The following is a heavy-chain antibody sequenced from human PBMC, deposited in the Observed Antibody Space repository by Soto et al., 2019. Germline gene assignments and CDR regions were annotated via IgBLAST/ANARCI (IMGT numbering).Heavy chain of an antibody. Sequence: GGSLRLSCAASGFTFSSYAMSWVRQAPGKGLEWVSAISGSGGSTYYADSVKGQFTISRDNSKNTLYLQMNSLKTEDTAVYYCTTSRDGSTILGYWGQGTLVTVSS. CDR1: GFTFSSYA. CDR3: TTSRDGSTILGY. CDR2: ISGSGGST. V-gene: IGHV3-23*01. D-gene: IGHD1-26*01. J-gene: IGHJ4*02.